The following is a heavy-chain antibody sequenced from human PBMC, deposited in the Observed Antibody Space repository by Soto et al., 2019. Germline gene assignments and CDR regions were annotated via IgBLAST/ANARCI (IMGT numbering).Heavy chain of an antibody. D-gene: IGHD6-19*01. CDR1: GFTCSSYS. Sequence: GSLRLSGAASGFTCSSYSMNWVRQAPGKGLEWVSSISSSSSYIYYADSVKGRFTISRDNAKNSLYLQMNSLRAEDTAVYYCARRQWPGPFDYWGQGTLVTVSS. CDR2: ISSSSSYI. J-gene: IGHJ4*02. V-gene: IGHV3-21*01. CDR3: ARRQWPGPFDY.